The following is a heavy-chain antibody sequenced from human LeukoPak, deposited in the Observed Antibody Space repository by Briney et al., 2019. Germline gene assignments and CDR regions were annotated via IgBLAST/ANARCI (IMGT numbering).Heavy chain of an antibody. D-gene: IGHD3-16*01. CDR1: GFTVSGNY. Sequence: GGSLRLSCAASGFTVSGNYMSWVRQAPGKGLEWVSVIFSASYTFYADSVKGRFTISRDSSKNTLYLQMNSLRAEDTAVYYCAKLWENDYGDFWGQGTLVTVSS. V-gene: IGHV3-53*01. CDR2: IFSASYT. J-gene: IGHJ4*02. CDR3: AKLWENDYGDF.